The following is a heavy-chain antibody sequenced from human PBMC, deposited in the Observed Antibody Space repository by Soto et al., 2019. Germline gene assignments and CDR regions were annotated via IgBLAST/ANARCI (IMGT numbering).Heavy chain of an antibody. J-gene: IGHJ4*02. D-gene: IGHD3-10*01. CDR1: GFTFSSYA. CDR2: ISGSGGST. CDR3: AKDSGVAGTHLYFDY. Sequence: EVQLLESGGGLVQPGGSLRLSCAASGFTFSSYAMSWVRQAPGKGLEWVSAISGSGGSTYYADSMKGRFTISRDNSKNPLYLQMNSLRAEDTAVYYCAKDSGVAGTHLYFDYWGQGTLVTVSS. V-gene: IGHV3-23*01.